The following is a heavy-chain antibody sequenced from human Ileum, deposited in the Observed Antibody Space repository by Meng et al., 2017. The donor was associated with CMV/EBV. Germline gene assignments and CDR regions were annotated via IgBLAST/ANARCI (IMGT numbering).Heavy chain of an antibody. CDR1: GFTYSNFW. CDR3: VREDIVVFDY. CDR2: IKQDGSAT. D-gene: IGHD2-15*01. V-gene: IGHV3-7*01. J-gene: IGHJ4*02. Sequence: GESLKISCAVSGFTYSNFWMSWVRQSPGMGLEWVANIKQDGSATYYADSVKGRFTISRDNAKNSLYLQMDNLRADDTAVYYCVREDIVVFDYWGQGTRVTGSS.